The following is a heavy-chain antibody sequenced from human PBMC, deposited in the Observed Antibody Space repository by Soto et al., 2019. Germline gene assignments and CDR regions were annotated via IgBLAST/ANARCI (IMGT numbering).Heavy chain of an antibody. CDR1: GFTFSSYA. Sequence: GGSLRLSCAASGFTFSSYAMHWVRQAPGKGLEWVAVISYDGSNKYYADSVKGRFTISRDNSKNTLHLQMNSLRAEDTAVYYCAREAAMTSGGMDVWGQGTTVTVSS. D-gene: IGHD5-18*01. V-gene: IGHV3-30-3*01. J-gene: IGHJ6*02. CDR3: AREAAMTSGGMDV. CDR2: ISYDGSNK.